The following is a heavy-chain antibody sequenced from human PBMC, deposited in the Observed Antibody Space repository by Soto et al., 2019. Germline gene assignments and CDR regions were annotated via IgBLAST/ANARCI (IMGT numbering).Heavy chain of an antibody. D-gene: IGHD2-2*01. J-gene: IGHJ4*02. V-gene: IGHV1-69*01. Sequence: QVQLVQSGAEVKKPGSSVKVSCKASGGTFGSYAFSWVRQAPGLGLEWMGGIIPVSGAAHYAQKFQGRVTITADESTSTGYMELSSLSSQDTAVYYCATALGCRSTSCTLDYWGQGTRVIVSS. CDR3: ATALGCRSTSCTLDY. CDR2: IIPVSGAA. CDR1: GGTFGSYA.